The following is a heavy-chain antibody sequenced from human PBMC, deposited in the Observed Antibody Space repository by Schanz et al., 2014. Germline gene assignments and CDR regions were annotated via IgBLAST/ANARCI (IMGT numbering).Heavy chain of an antibody. CDR1: RHSFSSSNW. Sequence: QVQLQESGPGLVKPSETLSLTCVVSRHSFSSSNWWGWIRQPPGKGLEWIGYIYYSGNIYCNSSLKSRVTMSVDTSKNQISLKLKSVTAADTAVYYCARGGYGSGSYREFDYWGQGTLVTVSS. CDR2: IYYSGNI. D-gene: IGHD3-10*01. CDR3: ARGGYGSGSYREFDY. J-gene: IGHJ4*02. V-gene: IGHV4-28*05.